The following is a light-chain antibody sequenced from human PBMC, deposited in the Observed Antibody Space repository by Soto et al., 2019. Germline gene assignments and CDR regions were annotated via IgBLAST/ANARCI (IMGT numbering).Light chain of an antibody. CDR1: QSVSNNY. CDR2: DAS. Sequence: EIVLTQSPGTLSLSPGERATLSCRASQSVSNNYLAWYQQKPGQAPRLLIYDASKRATDIPDRFIGSGSGTEFTLTISSLQPDDFAVYYCQQYGSSSTFGQGTRLEIK. V-gene: IGKV3-20*01. J-gene: IGKJ5*01. CDR3: QQYGSSST.